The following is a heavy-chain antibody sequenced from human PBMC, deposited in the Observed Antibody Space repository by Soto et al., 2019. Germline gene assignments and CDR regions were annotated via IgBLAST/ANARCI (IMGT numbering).Heavy chain of an antibody. CDR1: GGSISYISYC. V-gene: IGHV4-39*01. J-gene: IGHJ5*02. D-gene: IGHD2-15*01. CDR2: MFYSGAT. Sequence: SETLSLTCTVSGGSISYISYCWGWIRQPPGKGLQWIGCMFYSGATYYNPSLKNRVTLSVDTSNNEFSLKLVSVTAPGTAVYYCARHKSGSDWLDPWGQGTLVTVSS. CDR3: ARHKSGSDWLDP.